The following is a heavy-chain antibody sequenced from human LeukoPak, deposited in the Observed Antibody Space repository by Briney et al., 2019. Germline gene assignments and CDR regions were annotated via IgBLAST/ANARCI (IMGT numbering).Heavy chain of an antibody. CDR2: INSDGNRT. CDR3: SWSRDGYNSSVY. V-gene: IGHV3-74*01. CDR1: GFTFSSQW. D-gene: IGHD5-24*01. J-gene: IGHJ4*02. Sequence: PGGSLGLSCAASGFTFSSQWMHWVRQAPGKGLVWLSRINSDGNRTNYADSVKGRFTISRDNAKNTLYVQMNSLRAEDTAVYYCSWSRDGYNSSVYWGQGTLVTVSS.